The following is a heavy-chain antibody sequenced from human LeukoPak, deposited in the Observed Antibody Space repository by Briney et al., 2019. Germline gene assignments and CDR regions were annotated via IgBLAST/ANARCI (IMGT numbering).Heavy chain of an antibody. D-gene: IGHD3-3*01. Sequence: GGSLRLSCAASGFTFSSYWMHWVRRAPGKGPVWVARTNRDGSSTAYADSVKGRFTISKDNAKNRLYMLMNRVGAEDTAVYYGAGDSVEWYMFDYWGEGTLVTVSS. V-gene: IGHV3-74*01. J-gene: IGHJ4*02. CDR3: AGDSVEWYMFDY. CDR2: TNRDGSST. CDR1: GFTFSSYW.